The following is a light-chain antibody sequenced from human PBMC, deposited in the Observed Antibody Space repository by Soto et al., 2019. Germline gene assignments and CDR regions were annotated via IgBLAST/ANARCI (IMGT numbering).Light chain of an antibody. V-gene: IGKV3-20*01. CDR1: QNVNNY. Sequence: EIVLTQSPGTLSLSPGQRATLSCRASQNVNNYLAWYQHKPGPAPRLLIYGASSRATGIPDRISGSGSGTDFTLNISRLEPDDFAVYYCQQFAVAPWTFGQGTKVEIK. CDR2: GAS. J-gene: IGKJ1*01. CDR3: QQFAVAPWT.